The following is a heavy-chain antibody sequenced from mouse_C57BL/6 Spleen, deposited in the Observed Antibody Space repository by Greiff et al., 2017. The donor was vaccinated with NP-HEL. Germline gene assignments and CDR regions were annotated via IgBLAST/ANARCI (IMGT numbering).Heavy chain of an antibody. CDR2: ISYDGSN. J-gene: IGHJ4*01. CDR1: GYSITSGYY. D-gene: IGHD2-5*01. CDR3: AREGSNYPYAMDY. V-gene: IGHV3-6*01. Sequence: VQLKESGPGLVKPSQSLSLTCSVTGYSITSGYYWNWIRQFPGNKLEWMGYISYDGSNNYNPSLKNRISITRDTSKNQFFLKLNSVTTEDTATYYCAREGSNYPYAMDYWGQGTSVTVSS.